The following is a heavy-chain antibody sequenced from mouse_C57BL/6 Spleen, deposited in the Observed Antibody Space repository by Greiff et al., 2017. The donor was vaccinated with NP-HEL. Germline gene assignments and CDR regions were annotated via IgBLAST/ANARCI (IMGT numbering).Heavy chain of an antibody. CDR1: ASTFTGYW. CDR2: FLPGSGST. D-gene: IGHD3-2*02. Sequence: QFQLQQSGAKLMKPGASGKLSCKATASTFTGYWIEWLKQRPGHGFEWIGEFLPGSGSTTYNEKFKGKATFTADTSSNTAYMQHTTLTSADSAIYYWASSQLRLRDYAMYYCGQGTSVTVSS. J-gene: IGHJ4*01. V-gene: IGHV1-9*01. CDR3: ASSQLRLRDYAMYY.